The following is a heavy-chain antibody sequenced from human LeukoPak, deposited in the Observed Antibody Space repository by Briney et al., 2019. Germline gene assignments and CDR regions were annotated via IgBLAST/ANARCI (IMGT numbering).Heavy chain of an antibody. D-gene: IGHD3-22*01. CDR2: ISGSGGNT. CDR3: AKALKDSHYSDSSVVAFDI. V-gene: IGHV3-23*01. CDR1: GFTFSSYA. J-gene: IGHJ3*02. Sequence: GGSLRLSCAASGFTFSSYAMSWVRQAPGKGLEWVSSISGSGGNTYYVDSVKGRFTISRDNSKNTLYLQMNSLRAEDTALYYCAKALKDSHYSDSSVVAFDIWGQGTMVTVSS.